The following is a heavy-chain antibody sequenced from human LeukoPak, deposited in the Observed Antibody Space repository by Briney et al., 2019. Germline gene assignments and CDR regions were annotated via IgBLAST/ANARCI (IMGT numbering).Heavy chain of an antibody. CDR2: ISYDGSNK. V-gene: IGHV3-30*18. D-gene: IGHD5-12*01. CDR3: AKDSSGYDYGAGY. CDR1: GFSFSSFG. Sequence: GGSLRLSCLVSGFSFSSFGMHWVRQAPGKGLEWVAVISYDGSNKYYADSVKGRFSISRDNSKNTLYLQMNSLRAEDTAVYYCAKDSSGYDYGAGYWGQGILVTVFS. J-gene: IGHJ4*02.